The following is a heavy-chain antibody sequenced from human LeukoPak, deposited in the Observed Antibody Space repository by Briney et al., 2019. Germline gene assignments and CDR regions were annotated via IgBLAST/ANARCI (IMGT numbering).Heavy chain of an antibody. V-gene: IGHV3-30-3*01. CDR3: ARDLGYCSSTSCYASYYYYGMDV. J-gene: IGHJ6*02. CDR2: ISYDGSNK. D-gene: IGHD2-2*01. CDR1: GLRFRSYA. Sequence: PGGSLRLSCVASGLRFRSYAMHWVRQAPGKGLEWVAVISYDGSNKYYADSVKGRFTISRDNSKNTLYLQMNSLRAEDTAVYYCARDLGYCSSTSCYASYYYYGMDVWGQGTTVTVSS.